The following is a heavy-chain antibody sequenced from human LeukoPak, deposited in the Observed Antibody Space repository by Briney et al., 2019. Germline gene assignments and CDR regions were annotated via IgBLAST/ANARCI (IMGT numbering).Heavy chain of an antibody. J-gene: IGHJ4*02. CDR1: GFTFSSYS. D-gene: IGHD6-19*01. Sequence: GSLRLSCAASGFTFSSYSMNWVRQAPGKGLEWISYIRSSSRTIYYADSGKGRFTISRDNPKNTLYLQMNSLRAEDTAVYYCAKRSAESSGYFDYWGQGTLVTVSS. CDR2: IRSSSRTI. CDR3: AKRSAESSGYFDY. V-gene: IGHV3-48*04.